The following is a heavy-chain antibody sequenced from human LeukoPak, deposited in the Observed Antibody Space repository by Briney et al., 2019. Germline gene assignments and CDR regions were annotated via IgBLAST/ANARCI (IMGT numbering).Heavy chain of an antibody. CDR3: ARGRGGSYHY. D-gene: IGHD1-26*01. CDR2: INTDGSTT. Sequence: PGGSLRLSCAASGFTFSNDWMHWVRHAPGKGLVWVSRINTDGSTTTYADSVKGRFTISRDNAKNTLYLQMNSLRVEDTAVYYCARGRGGSYHYWGQGTLVTASS. CDR1: GFTFSNDW. J-gene: IGHJ4*02. V-gene: IGHV3-74*01.